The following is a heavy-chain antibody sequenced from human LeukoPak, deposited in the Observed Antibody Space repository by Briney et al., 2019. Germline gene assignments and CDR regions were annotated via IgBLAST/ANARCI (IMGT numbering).Heavy chain of an antibody. J-gene: IGHJ4*02. D-gene: IGHD6-13*01. Sequence: GGSLRLSCAASEFSVSSNYMTWVRQAPGKGLECVSIIYSGGTTYYADSVKGRFTISRDNSKNTLYLQMNSLRAEDTAVYYCAKDRSRIAAAGTPFDYWGQGTLVTVSS. V-gene: IGHV3-66*02. CDR2: IYSGGTT. CDR3: AKDRSRIAAAGTPFDY. CDR1: EFSVSSNY.